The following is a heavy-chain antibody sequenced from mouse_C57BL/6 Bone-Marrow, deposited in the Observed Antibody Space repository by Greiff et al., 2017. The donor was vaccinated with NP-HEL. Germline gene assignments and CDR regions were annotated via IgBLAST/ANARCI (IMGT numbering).Heavy chain of an antibody. CDR1: GYAFSSSW. Sequence: VQLQQSGPELVKPGASVKISCKASGYAFSSSWMNWVKQRPGKGLEWIGRIYPGDGDTNYNGKFKGKATLTADKSSSTAYMQLSSLPSEDSAVYFCATLYDYAWYFDGWGTGTTVTVSS. D-gene: IGHD2-4*01. CDR2: IYPGDGDT. CDR3: ATLYDYAWYFDG. V-gene: IGHV1-82*01. J-gene: IGHJ1*03.